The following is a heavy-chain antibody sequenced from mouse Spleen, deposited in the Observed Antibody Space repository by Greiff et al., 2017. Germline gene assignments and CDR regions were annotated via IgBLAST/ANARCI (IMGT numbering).Heavy chain of an antibody. Sequence: EVHLVESGGGLVQPKGSLKLSCAASGFTFNTYAMHWVRQAPGKGLEWVARIRSKSSNYATYYADSVKDRFTISRDDSQSMLYLQMNNLKTEDTAMYYCVRETARATGASMDYWGQGTSVTVSS. J-gene: IGHJ4*01. CDR1: GFTFNTYA. CDR3: VRETARATGASMDY. V-gene: IGHV10-3*01. D-gene: IGHD3-2*01. CDR2: IRSKSSNYAT.